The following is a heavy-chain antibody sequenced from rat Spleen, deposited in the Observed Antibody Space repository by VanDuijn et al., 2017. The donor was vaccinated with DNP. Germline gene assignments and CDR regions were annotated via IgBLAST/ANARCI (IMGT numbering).Heavy chain of an antibody. CDR1: GYSITSNY. Sequence: EVQLQESGPGLVKPSQSLSLTCSVTGYSITSNYWGWIRKFPGDKMEWIGHISYSGSTVYNPSLKSRISITRDTSKNQFFLHLNSVTTEETATYYCARGNDGYFPNWYFDLWGPGTMVTVSS. CDR2: ISYSGST. J-gene: IGHJ1*01. D-gene: IGHD1-12*03. V-gene: IGHV3-1*01. CDR3: ARGNDGYFPNWYFDL.